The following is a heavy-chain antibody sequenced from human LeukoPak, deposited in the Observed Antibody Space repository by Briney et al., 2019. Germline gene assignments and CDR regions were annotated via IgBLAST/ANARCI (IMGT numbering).Heavy chain of an antibody. Sequence: GGSLRLSCAASGFTVSSNYMNWVRQAPGKGLEWVAVISYDGSNKYYADSVKGRFTISRDNSKNTLYLQMNSLRAEDTAVYYCAREGFTIFGVVNYYYYGMDVWGQGTTVTVSS. CDR2: ISYDGSNK. V-gene: IGHV3-30*03. CDR3: AREGFTIFGVVNYYYYGMDV. J-gene: IGHJ6*02. D-gene: IGHD3-3*01. CDR1: GFTVSSNY.